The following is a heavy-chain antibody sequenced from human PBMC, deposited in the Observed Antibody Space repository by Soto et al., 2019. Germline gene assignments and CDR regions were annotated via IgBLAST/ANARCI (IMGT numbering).Heavy chain of an antibody. J-gene: IGHJ4*01. CDR2: IYYSGST. Sequence: SETLSLTCTVSGGSISSSSYYWGWIRQPPGKGLEWIGSIYYSGSTYYNPSLKSRVTISVDTSKNQFSLKLSSVTAADTAVYYCAPRTRDYGRQYWGHATMVTVS. CDR3: APRTRDYGRQY. CDR1: GGSISSSSYY. V-gene: IGHV4-39*07. D-gene: IGHD4-17*01.